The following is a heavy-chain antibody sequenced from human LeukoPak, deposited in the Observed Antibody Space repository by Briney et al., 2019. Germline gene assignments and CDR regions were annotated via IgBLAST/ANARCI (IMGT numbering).Heavy chain of an antibody. CDR1: GGSVNRGSFY. CDR3: ARHEGSYYDKSGYTFDR. CDR2: IHHSGNT. V-gene: IGHV4-39*01. Sequence: SDTLSLTCTVSGGSVNRGSFYWAWVRQLPGKGLEWIGGIHHSGNTYYNPSLKSRITISIDTSQNQFSLNLSSVTATDRAVYYCARHEGSYYDKSGYTFDRWGQGTLVIVSS. J-gene: IGHJ4*02. D-gene: IGHD3-22*01.